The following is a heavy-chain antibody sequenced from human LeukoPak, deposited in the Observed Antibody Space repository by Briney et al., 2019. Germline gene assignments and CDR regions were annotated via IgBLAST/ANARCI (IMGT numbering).Heavy chain of an antibody. V-gene: IGHV3-30-3*01. CDR2: ISYDGSNK. J-gene: IGHJ6*02. Sequence: GGSLRLSCAASGFTFSDHYMHWVRQAPGKGLEWVAVISYDGSNKYYADSVKGRFTISRDNSKNTLYLQMNSLRAEDTAVYYCARDYGAAVAGLDVWGQGTTVTVSS. CDR1: GFTFSDHY. CDR3: ARDYGAAVAGLDV. D-gene: IGHD6-19*01.